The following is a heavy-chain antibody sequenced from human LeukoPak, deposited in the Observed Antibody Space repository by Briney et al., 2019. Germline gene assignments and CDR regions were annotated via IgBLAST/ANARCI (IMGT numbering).Heavy chain of an antibody. CDR3: ARAAVLRFLEWAYIDY. Sequence: SETLSLTCAVYGGSFSGYYWSWIRQPPGKGLEWIGEINNSGSTNYNPSLKSRVTISVDTTKNQFSLKLSSVTAADTAVYYCARAAVLRFLEWAYIDYWGQGTLVTVSS. V-gene: IGHV4-34*01. CDR1: GGSFSGYY. CDR2: INNSGST. J-gene: IGHJ4*02. D-gene: IGHD3-3*01.